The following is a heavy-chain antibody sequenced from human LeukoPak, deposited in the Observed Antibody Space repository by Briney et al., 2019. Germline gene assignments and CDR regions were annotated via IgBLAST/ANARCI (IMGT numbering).Heavy chain of an antibody. D-gene: IGHD6-19*01. CDR2: IYFSGNT. J-gene: IGHJ3*02. Sequence: SETLSLTCTVSGRSLDSGNFYWSWIRQPPGKGLEWIGYIYFSGNTYYNPSLKSRVTISLDMSKNQFSLKLSSATAADTAVYYCAREIAVAGSAFDIWGQGTMVAVSS. V-gene: IGHV4-30-4*08. CDR1: GRSLDSGNFY. CDR3: AREIAVAGSAFDI.